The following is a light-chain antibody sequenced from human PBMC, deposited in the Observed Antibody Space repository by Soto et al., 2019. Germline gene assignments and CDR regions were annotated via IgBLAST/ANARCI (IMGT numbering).Light chain of an antibody. CDR3: QQYYSTPPYT. CDR2: GAS. V-gene: IGKV3-15*01. CDR1: QSVGRD. Sequence: EIVMTQSPGTLSVSPGERATLSCRASQSVGRDLAWYQQKPGQAPRLLIYGASTWATGIPASFSGSGSGAEFTLTISSLQSEDVAVYYCQQYYSTPPYTFGQGTKLEIK. J-gene: IGKJ2*01.